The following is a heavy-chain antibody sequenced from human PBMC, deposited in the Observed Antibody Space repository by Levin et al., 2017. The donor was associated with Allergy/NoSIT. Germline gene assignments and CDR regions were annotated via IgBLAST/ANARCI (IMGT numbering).Heavy chain of an antibody. V-gene: IGHV3-33*01. CDR2: IWADGTTT. CDR3: AREAGHYSLTVDF. CDR1: GFIFSNYA. J-gene: IGHJ4*02. Sequence: GESLKISCEASGFIFSNYAMHWVRQTPGKGLEWVAVIWADGTTTYYADSVKGRFTISRDISKNTLYLQMNSLRVEDTAVYSCAREAGHYSLTVDFWGQGTLVTVSS. D-gene: IGHD2-21*01.